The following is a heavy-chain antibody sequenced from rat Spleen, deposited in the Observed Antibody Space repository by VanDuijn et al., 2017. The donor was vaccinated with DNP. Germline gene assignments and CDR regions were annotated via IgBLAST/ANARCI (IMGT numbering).Heavy chain of an antibody. CDR2: IIYDGSRT. V-gene: IGHV5S10*01. CDR1: GFSFSDYN. Sequence: EVQLVESGGGLVQPGRSLKLSCAASGFSFSDYNLAWVRQAPKKGLEWVAVIIYDGSRTYYRDSVKGRFTVSRDNAKGILYLQMDSLRSEDTATYYCAKRYWFAYWGQGTLVTVSS. CDR3: AKRYWFAY. J-gene: IGHJ3*01.